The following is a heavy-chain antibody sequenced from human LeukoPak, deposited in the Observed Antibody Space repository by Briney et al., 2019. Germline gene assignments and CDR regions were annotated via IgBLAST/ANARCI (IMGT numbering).Heavy chain of an antibody. CDR3: ARRSGFDY. CDR2: IKQDGSEK. D-gene: IGHD1-26*01. CDR1: GFTFSSHW. Sequence: GGSLRLSCAASGFTFSSHWMSWVRQAPGKGLEWVANIKQDGSEKYYVDSVKGRFTISRDNAKNSLYLQMNSLRAEDTAVYYCARRSGFDYWGQGTLVTVSS. J-gene: IGHJ4*02. V-gene: IGHV3-7*01.